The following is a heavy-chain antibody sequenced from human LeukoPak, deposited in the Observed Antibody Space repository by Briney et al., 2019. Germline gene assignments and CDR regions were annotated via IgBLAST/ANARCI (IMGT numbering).Heavy chain of an antibody. V-gene: IGHV3-30*04. CDR2: ISYDGSNK. D-gene: IGHD6-13*01. Sequence: GGSLRLSCAASGFTFSSYAMPWVRQAPGKGLEWVAVISYDGSNKYYADSVKGRFTISRDNSKNTLYLQMNSLRAEDTAVYYCAREAAAGTLYYYGMDVWGQGTTVTVSS. J-gene: IGHJ6*02. CDR3: AREAAAGTLYYYGMDV. CDR1: GFTFSSYA.